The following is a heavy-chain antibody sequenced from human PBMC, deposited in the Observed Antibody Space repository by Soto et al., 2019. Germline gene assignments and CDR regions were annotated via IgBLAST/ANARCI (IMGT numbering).Heavy chain of an antibody. CDR2: IYHSGTS. J-gene: IGHJ4*02. CDR1: GYSISSGYH. V-gene: IGHV4-38-2*02. Sequence: SETLSLTCDVSGYSISSGYHWGWNRQPPGKGLEWIGSIYHSGTSYYNPSLMSRVSISVDTSKNQFSLKVTSVTAADTAVYYCAREAYDRADHWGQGTTVTVYS. CDR3: AREAYDRADH. D-gene: IGHD3-10*02.